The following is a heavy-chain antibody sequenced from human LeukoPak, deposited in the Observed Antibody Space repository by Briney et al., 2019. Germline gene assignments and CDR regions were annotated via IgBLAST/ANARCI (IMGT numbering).Heavy chain of an antibody. CDR3: AKRSLGAVAYFDY. J-gene: IGHJ4*02. CDR1: GFTLSTNY. D-gene: IGHD2-15*01. Sequence: GGSLRLSCAVSGFTLSTNYMNWVRQAPGKGLEWVSSISENGYGTYYAESVKGRFTISRDNSKSSVYLQMNSLRAEDTAIYYCAKRSLGAVAYFDYWGQGTLVTVSS. CDR2: ISENGYGT. V-gene: IGHV3-23*01.